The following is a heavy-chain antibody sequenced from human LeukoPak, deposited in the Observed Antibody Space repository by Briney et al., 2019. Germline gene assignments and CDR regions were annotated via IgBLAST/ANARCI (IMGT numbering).Heavy chain of an antibody. CDR2: FDPEDGET. CDR1: GYTLTELS. V-gene: IGHV1-24*01. J-gene: IGHJ5*02. CDR3: ALFYCSSTSCYPNWFDP. Sequence: ASVKVSCKVSGYTLTELSMHWVRQVPGKGLEWMGGFDPEDGETIYAQKFQGRVTMTEDTSTDTAYMELSSLRSEDTAVYYCALFYCSSTSCYPNWFDPWGQGTLVTVSS. D-gene: IGHD2-2*01.